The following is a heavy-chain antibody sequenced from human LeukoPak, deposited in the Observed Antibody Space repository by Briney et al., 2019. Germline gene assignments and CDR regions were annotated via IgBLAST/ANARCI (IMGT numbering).Heavy chain of an antibody. J-gene: IGHJ4*02. CDR2: IYHSGST. Sequence: GSLRLSCAASGFTFSDHDMDWVRQPPGKGLEWIGEIYHSGSTNYNPSLKSRVTISVDKSKNQFSLKLSSVTAADTAVYYCASQSNPYSGYDYDYWGQGTLVTVSS. V-gene: IGHV4-34*01. D-gene: IGHD5-12*01. CDR3: ASQSNPYSGYDYDY. CDR1: GFTFSDHD.